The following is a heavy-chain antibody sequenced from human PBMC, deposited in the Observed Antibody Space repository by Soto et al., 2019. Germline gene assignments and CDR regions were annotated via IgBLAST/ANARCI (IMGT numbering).Heavy chain of an antibody. CDR2: ISGNNGNT. CDR3: SWNGDMYYRMDV. J-gene: IGHJ6*02. V-gene: IGHV1-18*01. CDR1: GYSFTNYG. Sequence: ASVKVSCKASGYSFTNYGINWVRQAPGQGLEWMGWISGNNGNTNYAQKFQGRVIMTTDTSTTTASMELRSLRSDDTALYYCSWNGDMYYRMDVWGQGTAVTVSS. D-gene: IGHD1-1*01.